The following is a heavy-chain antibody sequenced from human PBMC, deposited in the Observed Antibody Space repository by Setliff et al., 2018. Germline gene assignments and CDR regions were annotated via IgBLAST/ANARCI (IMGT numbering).Heavy chain of an antibody. CDR2: IYTSGST. CDR1: GGSISSGSYY. CDR3: ARGGYYNFWSGYYSTQYYYYGMDV. V-gene: IGHV4-61*02. Sequence: SETLSLTCTVSGGSISSGSYYWSWIRQPAGKGLEWIGRIYTSGSTNYNPSLKSRVTISVDTSKNQFSLKLSSVTAADTAVYYCARGGYYNFWSGYYSTQYYYYGMDVWVPETLLVTVSS. D-gene: IGHD3-3*01. J-gene: IGHJ6*02.